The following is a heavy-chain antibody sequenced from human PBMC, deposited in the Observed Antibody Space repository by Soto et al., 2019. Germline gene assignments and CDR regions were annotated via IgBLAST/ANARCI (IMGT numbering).Heavy chain of an antibody. Sequence: SETLSLTCTVSGGSISSYYWSWIRQPPGKGLEWIGYIYYSGSTNYNPSLKSRVTISVDTSKNQFSLKLSSVTAADTAVYYCAGSYGDRLIYYWGQGTLVTVSS. J-gene: IGHJ4*02. D-gene: IGHD4-17*01. CDR1: GGSISSYY. CDR2: IYYSGST. V-gene: IGHV4-59*01. CDR3: AGSYGDRLIYY.